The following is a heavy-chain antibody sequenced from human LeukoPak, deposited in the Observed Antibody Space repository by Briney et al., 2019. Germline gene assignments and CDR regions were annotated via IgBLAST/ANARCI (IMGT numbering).Heavy chain of an antibody. J-gene: IGHJ4*02. CDR1: GYTFSGYY. CDR2: INPNSGGT. V-gene: IGHV1-2*02. Sequence: ASVKVSCKASGYTFSGYYMHWVRQAPGQGLGWMGWINPNSGGTNYAQKFQGRVTMTRDTSISTAYMELSRLRSDDTAVYYCASDVRSGYDFFFDYWGQGTLVTVSS. CDR3: ASDVRSGYDFFFDY. D-gene: IGHD5-12*01.